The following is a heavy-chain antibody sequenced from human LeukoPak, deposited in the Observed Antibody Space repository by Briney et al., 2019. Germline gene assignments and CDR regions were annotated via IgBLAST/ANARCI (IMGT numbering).Heavy chain of an antibody. J-gene: IGHJ4*02. CDR3: ARGSVLLWFGESPTGLDY. CDR2: IIPIFGTA. D-gene: IGHD3-10*01. CDR1: GGTLSSYA. Sequence: ASVKVSCTASGGTLSSYAISWVRQAPGEGLEWMGGIIPIFGTANYAQKFQGRVTITADKSTSTAYMELSSLRSEDTAVYYCARGSVLLWFGESPTGLDYWGQGTLVTVSS. V-gene: IGHV1-69*06.